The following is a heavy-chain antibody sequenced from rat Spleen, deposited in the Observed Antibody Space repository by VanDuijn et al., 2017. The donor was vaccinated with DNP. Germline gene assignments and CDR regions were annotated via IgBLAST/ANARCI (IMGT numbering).Heavy chain of an antibody. D-gene: IGHD1-11*01. CDR3: ARRGTEGLDY. V-gene: IGHV5-25*01. CDR1: GFTFSAYY. Sequence: EVQLVESGGGLVQPGRSLKLSCAASGFTFSAYYMAWVRQAPAKGLEWVAYISASGTRTFYRDSVKGRFTLSRDNANSSLYLQMNSLKSEDTATYYCARRGTEGLDYWGQGVMVTVSS. CDR2: ISASGTRT. J-gene: IGHJ2*01.